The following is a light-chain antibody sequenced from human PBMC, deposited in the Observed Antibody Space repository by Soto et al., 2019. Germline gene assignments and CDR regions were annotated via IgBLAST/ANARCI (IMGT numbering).Light chain of an antibody. CDR2: GAS. CDR1: QSVSST. J-gene: IGKJ1*01. Sequence: EIVMTQSPATLSVSPGERATLACRASQSVSSTLAWYQQKPGQAPRLLIYGASTRATGIPARFSGSGSGTEFTLTIRSLQSEDFAVYYCQHNNNGWTFGQGTKVEIK. CDR3: QHNNNGWT. V-gene: IGKV3-15*01.